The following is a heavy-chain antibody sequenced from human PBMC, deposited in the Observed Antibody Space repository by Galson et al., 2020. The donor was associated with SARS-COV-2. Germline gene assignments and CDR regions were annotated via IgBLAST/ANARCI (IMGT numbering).Heavy chain of an antibody. CDR1: GVSISSYY. V-gene: IGHV4-59*01. CDR2: IYSSGRT. CDR3: ARESYDSSGYYLAYFDY. J-gene: IGHJ4*02. Sequence: SETLSLTCTVSGVSISSYYWSWIRQPPGKGLEWIGYIYSSGRTNYNPSLKSRVTISVDTSKNQFSLKLSSVTAADTAVYYCARESYDSSGYYLAYFDYWGQGTLVTVSS. D-gene: IGHD3-22*01.